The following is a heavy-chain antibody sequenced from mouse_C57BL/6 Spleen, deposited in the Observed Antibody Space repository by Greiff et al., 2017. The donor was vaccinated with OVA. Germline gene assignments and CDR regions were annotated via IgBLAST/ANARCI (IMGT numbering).Heavy chain of an antibody. D-gene: IGHD2-1*01. V-gene: IGHV1-61*01. J-gene: IGHJ2*01. Sequence: QVQLQQPGAELVRPGSSVKLSCKASGYTFTSHWMDWVKQRPGQGLEWIGNIYPSDSETHYNQKFKDKATLTVDKSSSTAYMQLSSLTSEDSAVYYCASGNPLGYWGQGTTLTVSS. CDR2: IYPSDSET. CDR3: ASGNPLGY. CDR1: GYTFTSHW.